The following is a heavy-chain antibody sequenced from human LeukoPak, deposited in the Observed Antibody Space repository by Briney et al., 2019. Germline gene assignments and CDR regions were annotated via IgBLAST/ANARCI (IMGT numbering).Heavy chain of an antibody. V-gene: IGHV4-61*02. D-gene: IGHD3-16*01. Sequence: PSQTLSLTCTVSGGSISSRNYYWSWIRQPAGKGLEWLGRIYTSGSTNYNPSLNSRVTISVDTSQNQFSLRLSSVTAADTAVYYCARHWRVMEYTYNHPEYYFDYWGLGTLVTVSS. CDR2: IYTSGST. CDR1: GGSISSRNYY. J-gene: IGHJ4*02. CDR3: ARHWRVMEYTYNHPEYYFDY.